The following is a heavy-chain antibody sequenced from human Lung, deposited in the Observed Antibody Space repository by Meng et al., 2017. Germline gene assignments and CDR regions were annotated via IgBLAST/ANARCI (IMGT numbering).Heavy chain of an antibody. CDR3: THSETVFGHYGS. CDR2: IKSKVDGGTI. J-gene: IGHJ4*02. V-gene: IGHV3-15*01. Sequence: DVQVVGSGGGLGKPGGVLRLDCEVSGGTFRNFWMTWVRQAPGKGLEWVGRIKSKVDGGTIDYAAPVKGRFTISRDDSKNMMYLQMNSLKIEDTAVYFCTHSETVFGHYGSWGQGTLVTVSS. D-gene: IGHD3/OR15-3a*01. CDR1: GGTFRNFW.